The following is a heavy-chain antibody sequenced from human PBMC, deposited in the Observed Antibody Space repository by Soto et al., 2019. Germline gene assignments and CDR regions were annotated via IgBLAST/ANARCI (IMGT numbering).Heavy chain of an antibody. Sequence: SVKVSCKASGGTFSSYAISWVRQAPGQGLEWMGGIIPIFGTANYAQKFQGRVTITADESTSTAYMELSSLRSEDTAVYYCARKPMGYYCSSTSCSLGWFDPWGQGTLVTVSS. V-gene: IGHV1-69*13. CDR2: IIPIFGTA. D-gene: IGHD2-2*01. CDR1: GGTFSSYA. J-gene: IGHJ5*02. CDR3: ARKPMGYYCSSTSCSLGWFDP.